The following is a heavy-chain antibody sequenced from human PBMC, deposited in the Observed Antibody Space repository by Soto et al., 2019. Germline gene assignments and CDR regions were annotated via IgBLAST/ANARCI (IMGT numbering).Heavy chain of an antibody. CDR3: AKDLLVVVITGFDY. CDR2: ISGSGGST. Sequence: GALRLSCAASGFTFSSYAMSWVRQAPGKGLEWVSAISGSGGSTYYADSVKGRFTISRDNSKNTLYLQMNSLRAEDTAVYYCAKDLLVVVITGFDYWGQGTLVTVSS. CDR1: GFTFSSYA. D-gene: IGHD3-22*01. V-gene: IGHV3-23*01. J-gene: IGHJ4*02.